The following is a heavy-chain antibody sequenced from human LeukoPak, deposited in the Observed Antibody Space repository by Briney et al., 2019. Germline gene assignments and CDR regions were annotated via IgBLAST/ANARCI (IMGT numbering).Heavy chain of an antibody. CDR1: GYTFTSYD. CDR3: ARAVILTGYKWFDP. J-gene: IGHJ5*02. D-gene: IGHD3-9*01. V-gene: IGHV1-8*01. Sequence: GASVKVSCKASGYTFTSYDINWVRQATGQGLEWMGWMNPNSGNTGYAQKSQGRVTMTRNTSISTAYMELSSLRSEDTAVYYCARAVILTGYKWFDPWGQGTLVTVSS. CDR2: MNPNSGNT.